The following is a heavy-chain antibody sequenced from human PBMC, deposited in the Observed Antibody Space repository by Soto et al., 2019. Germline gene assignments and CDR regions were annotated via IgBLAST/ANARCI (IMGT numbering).Heavy chain of an antibody. Sequence: PGGSLRLSCAASGFTFSIYSMNWVRQAPGKGLEWVSYIMPGSSHIFYADSVKGRFTISRDNSKNTLYLQMNSLRAEDTAVYYCAKTKDAAMRKKIYYWGQGTLVTVSS. CDR2: IMPGSSHI. J-gene: IGHJ4*02. CDR1: GFTFSIYS. CDR3: AKTKDAAMRKKIYY. V-gene: IGHV3-21*05. D-gene: IGHD5-18*01.